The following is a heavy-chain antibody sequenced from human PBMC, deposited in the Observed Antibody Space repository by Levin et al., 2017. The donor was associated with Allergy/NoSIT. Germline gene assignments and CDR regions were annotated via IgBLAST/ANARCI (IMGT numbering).Heavy chain of an antibody. V-gene: IGHV1-18*01. J-gene: IGHJ3*02. CDR2: ISPNNGHT. CDR1: GYTFRVYG. CDR3: ARDLGTGWYDNAFEI. Sequence: ASVKVSCKASGYTFRVYGIIWVRQAPGEGLEWLGWISPNNGHTKVSHKVQGRVTMTPDASTTTAYLDIRSLTSDDTAVYYCARDLGTGWYDNAFEIWGQGTLVSVSS. D-gene: IGHD6-19*01.